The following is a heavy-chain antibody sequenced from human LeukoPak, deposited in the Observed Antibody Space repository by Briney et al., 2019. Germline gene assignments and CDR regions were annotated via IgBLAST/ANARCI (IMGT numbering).Heavy chain of an antibody. D-gene: IGHD3-3*01. J-gene: IGHJ5*02. CDR1: GGSISSYY. CDR2: IYYSGST. Sequence: SETLSLTCTVSGGSISSYYWSWIRQPPGKGLEWIGYIYYSGSTNYNPSLKSRVTISVDTSKNQFSLKLSSVTAADTAVYYCARYHDFRWFDPWGQGTLVTVSS. CDR3: ARYHDFRWFDP. V-gene: IGHV4-59*01.